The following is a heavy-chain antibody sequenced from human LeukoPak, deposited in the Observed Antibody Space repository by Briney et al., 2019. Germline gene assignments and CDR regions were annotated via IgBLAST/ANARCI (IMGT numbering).Heavy chain of an antibody. V-gene: IGHV1-69*02. CDR1: GGTFSSYT. CDR2: IIPILGIA. J-gene: IGHJ6*02. Sequence: EASVKVSCKASGGTFSSYTIGWVRQAPGQGLEWMGRIIPILGIANYAQKFQGRVTITADKSTSTAYMELSSLRSGDTAVYYCARGNGPWYGMDVWGQGTTVTVSS. CDR3: ARGNGPWYGMDV. D-gene: IGHD2-8*01.